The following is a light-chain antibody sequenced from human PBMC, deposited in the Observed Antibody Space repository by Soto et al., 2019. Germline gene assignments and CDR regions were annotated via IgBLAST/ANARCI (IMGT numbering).Light chain of an antibody. Sequence: DIQMTQSPSTLSASIGDTVTVACRASQGISNWLAWYQQKPGKAPKLLIFHASSLESGVPSRFSGSGSGTEFTLTISSLQSDDFATYYCQQYHRYSTFGQGTKV. CDR3: QQYHRYST. J-gene: IGKJ1*01. CDR2: HAS. CDR1: QGISNW. V-gene: IGKV1-5*01.